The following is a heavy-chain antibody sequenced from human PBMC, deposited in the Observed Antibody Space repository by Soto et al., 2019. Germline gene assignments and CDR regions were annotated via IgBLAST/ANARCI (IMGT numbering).Heavy chain of an antibody. CDR2: IYYSGST. CDR3: ARSSSWYYYFDY. D-gene: IGHD6-13*01. CDR1: GGSISSYY. V-gene: IGHV4-59*08. J-gene: IGHJ4*02. Sequence: SETLSLTCTVSGGSISSYYWSWIRQPPGKGLEWIGYIYYSGSTNYNPSLKSRVTISVDTSKNQFSLKLSSVTAADTAVYYCARSSSWYYYFDYWGQGTLVTGSS.